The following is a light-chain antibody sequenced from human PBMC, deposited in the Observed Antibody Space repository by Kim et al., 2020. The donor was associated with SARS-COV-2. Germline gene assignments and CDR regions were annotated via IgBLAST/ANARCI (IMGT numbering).Light chain of an antibody. CDR1: VSESYY. Sequence: LGQTVSSRCRGDVSESYYATCYQQKPGQAPILIIYGKNHRPSGVPDRFSGSRSGNTASLTIAGTQAEDEADYYCSSRNSSDNVVFGGGTKLTVL. CDR2: GKN. V-gene: IGLV3-19*01. J-gene: IGLJ2*01. CDR3: SSRNSSDNVV.